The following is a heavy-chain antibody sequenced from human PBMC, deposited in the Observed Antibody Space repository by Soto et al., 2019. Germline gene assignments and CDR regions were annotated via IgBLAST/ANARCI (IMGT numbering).Heavy chain of an antibody. V-gene: IGHV3-33*01. J-gene: IGHJ5*02. CDR1: ACSFSTSG. Sequence: QAQLQESGGGVVQPGTSLRLSCAASACSFSTSGMHWLRQAPGKGLEWVAAIWDDGGNKYYADSVRGRFTISRDNSNNMLFLQMNSLRAEDTALYYCARSSGSYLAAFYDTWGQGTLVSVSS. CDR3: ARSSGSYLAAFYDT. CDR2: IWDDGGNK. D-gene: IGHD1-26*01.